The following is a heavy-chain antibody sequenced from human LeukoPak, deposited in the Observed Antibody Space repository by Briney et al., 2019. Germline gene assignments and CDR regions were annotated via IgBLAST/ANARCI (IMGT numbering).Heavy chain of an antibody. CDR3: ARAPVVVVVAATSYYYYYGMDV. Sequence: SETLSLTCAVYGGSFSGYYWSWIRQPPGKGLEWIGEINHSGSTNYNPSLKSRVTISVDTSTNQFSLKLSSVTAADTAVYYCARAPVVVVVAATSYYYYYGMDVWGQGTTVTVSS. CDR2: INHSGST. CDR1: GGSFSGYY. J-gene: IGHJ6*02. V-gene: IGHV4-34*01. D-gene: IGHD2-15*01.